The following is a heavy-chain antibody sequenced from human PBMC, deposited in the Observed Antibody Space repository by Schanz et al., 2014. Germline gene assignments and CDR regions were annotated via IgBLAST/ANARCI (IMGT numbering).Heavy chain of an antibody. D-gene: IGHD3-10*01. Sequence: EVQLVESGGGLVQPGGSLRLSCAASGFTFTNAWMSWVRQGAGKGLEWVVNIKEEGSVNYYVNSVKGQFTFSGDNAKNSLYLQMNSLRTEDTAVYYCARDLSCYASGGYGYWGQGTLVTVSS. CDR3: ARDLSCYASGGYGY. J-gene: IGHJ4*02. CDR1: GFTFTNAW. CDR2: IKEEGSVN. V-gene: IGHV3-7*01.